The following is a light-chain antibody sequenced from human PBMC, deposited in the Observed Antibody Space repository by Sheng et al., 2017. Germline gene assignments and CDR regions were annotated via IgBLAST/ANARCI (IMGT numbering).Light chain of an antibody. J-gene: IGKJ1*01. CDR3: QQYYNYPGT. V-gene: IGKV1-8*01. CDR2: AAS. CDR1: QNISSY. Sequence: AIRITQSPSSLSASTGDRVTITCRASQNISSYLAWYQQKPGKAPKFLIYAASTLQTGVPSRFSGSGSGTDFTLNINCLQSEDFATYYCQQYYNYPGTFGQGTKVEIK.